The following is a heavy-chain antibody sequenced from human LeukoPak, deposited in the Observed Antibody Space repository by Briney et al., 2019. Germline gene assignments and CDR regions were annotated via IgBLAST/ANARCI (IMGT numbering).Heavy chain of an antibody. CDR3: ARVVYFGSDTRFDF. D-gene: IGHD3-10*01. CDR2: IYYSGSS. V-gene: IGHV4-39*01. CDR1: GCSISSGTYY. Sequence: SETLSLTCTVSGCSISSGTYYWGWIRQPPGKGLEWIGRIYYSGSSYDNPSLKSRVTISVDTSKNQFSLKLSYVTAADTAVYFCARVVYFGSDTRFDFWGQGTLVTVSS. J-gene: IGHJ4*02.